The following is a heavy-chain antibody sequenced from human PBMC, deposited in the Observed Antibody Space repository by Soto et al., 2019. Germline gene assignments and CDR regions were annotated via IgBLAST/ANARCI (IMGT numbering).Heavy chain of an antibody. CDR2: ISSSSSYI. CDR3: ARGGGYDFWMSAPTHVGTGGLDY. CDR1: GFTFSSYS. D-gene: IGHD3-3*01. V-gene: IGHV3-21*01. J-gene: IGHJ4*02. Sequence: EVQLVESGGGLVKPGGSLRLSCAASGFTFSSYSMNWVRQAPGKGLEWVSSISSSSSYIYYADSVKGRFTISRDNAKNSLYLQMNSLRAEDTAVYYCARGGGYDFWMSAPTHVGTGGLDYWGQGALVTVSS.